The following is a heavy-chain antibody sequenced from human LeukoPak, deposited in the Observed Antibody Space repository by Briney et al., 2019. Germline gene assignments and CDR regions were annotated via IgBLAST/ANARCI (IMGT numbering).Heavy chain of an antibody. Sequence: ASVNDSFKGSGYTFPSYGISWVGQAPAKGVAWMGRTSAYNGNTNYVHKLQGGVIMTPDRHTSTAYMELRRLRSDDTAVYDCARDQGGPTSPISMIVVVLDYWGQGTLVTVSA. D-gene: IGHD3-22*01. V-gene: IGHV1-18*01. CDR3: ARDQGGPTSPISMIVVVLDY. J-gene: IGHJ4*02. CDR1: GYTFPSYG. CDR2: TSAYNGNT.